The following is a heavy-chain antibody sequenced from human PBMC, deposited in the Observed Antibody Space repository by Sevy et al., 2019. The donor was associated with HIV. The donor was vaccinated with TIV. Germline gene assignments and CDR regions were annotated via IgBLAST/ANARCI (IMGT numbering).Heavy chain of an antibody. D-gene: IGHD2-15*01. J-gene: IGHJ6*01. V-gene: IGHV3-49*04. CDR1: GFTFGDYA. Sequence: GGSLRLSCTASGFTFGDYAMSGVRQAPGKGLEWVGFIRSKAYGGTTEYAASVKGRFTISRDDSKSIAYLQMNSLKTEDTAVYYCTREYCSGGSCYYYGMDVWGQGTTVTVSS. CDR3: TREYCSGGSCYYYGMDV. CDR2: IRSKAYGGTT.